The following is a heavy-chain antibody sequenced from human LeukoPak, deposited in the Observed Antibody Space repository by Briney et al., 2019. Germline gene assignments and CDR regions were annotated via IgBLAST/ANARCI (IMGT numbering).Heavy chain of an antibody. CDR3: ARSREDVYYPSLRGTEYYFDY. Sequence: SCKASGGTFSSYAISWVRQAPGQGLEWVAVISYDGSNKYYADSVKGRFTISRDNSKNTLYLQMNSLRAEDTAVYYCARSREDVYYPSLRGTEYYFDYWGQGTLVTVSS. V-gene: IGHV3-30*16. CDR2: ISYDGSNK. CDR1: GGTFSSYA. D-gene: IGHD3-10*01. J-gene: IGHJ4*02.